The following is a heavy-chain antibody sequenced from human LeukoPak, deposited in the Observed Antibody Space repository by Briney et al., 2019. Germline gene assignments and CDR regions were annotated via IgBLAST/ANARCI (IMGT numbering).Heavy chain of an antibody. CDR1: GFTFSSYE. CDR2: INSSGSTI. D-gene: IGHD1-7*01. CDR3: ASEGELELKGGDYYYGMDV. J-gene: IGHJ6*02. V-gene: IGHV3-48*03. Sequence: PGGSLRLSCAASGFTFSSYEMNWVRQAPGKGLEWVSYINSSGSTIYYAVSVKGRFTISRDNAKNSLYLQMNSLRAEDTAVYYCASEGELELKGGDYYYGMDVWGQGTTVTVSS.